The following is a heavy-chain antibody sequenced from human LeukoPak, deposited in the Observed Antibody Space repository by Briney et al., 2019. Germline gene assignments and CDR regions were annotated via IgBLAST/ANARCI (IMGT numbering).Heavy chain of an antibody. Sequence: ASVKVSCKASGYTFTGYYMHWVRQAPGQGLEWMGWINPNSGGTNYAQKFQGRVTMTRDTSISTAYMELSRLRSDDTAVYYCAILEYSSSSDYFDYWGQGTLVTVSS. CDR2: INPNSGGT. CDR1: GYTFTGYY. D-gene: IGHD6-6*01. CDR3: AILEYSSSSDYFDY. J-gene: IGHJ4*02. V-gene: IGHV1-2*02.